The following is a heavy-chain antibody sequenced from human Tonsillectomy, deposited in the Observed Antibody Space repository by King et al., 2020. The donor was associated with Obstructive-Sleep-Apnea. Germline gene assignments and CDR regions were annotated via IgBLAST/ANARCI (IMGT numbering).Heavy chain of an antibody. Sequence: VQLVESGGGLVKPGGSLRLSCAASGFTFTHAWMNWVRQAPGKGLEWVGRIKSKTDGGTTDYPAPVKGRFTISRDDSKNTLFLQMNILKTEETAVYYCATGGIVGATALWSAFDIWGQGTMVTVSS. J-gene: IGHJ3*02. CDR1: GFTFTHAW. CDR2: IKSKTDGGTT. CDR3: ATGGIVGATALWSAFDI. D-gene: IGHD1-26*01. V-gene: IGHV3-15*01.